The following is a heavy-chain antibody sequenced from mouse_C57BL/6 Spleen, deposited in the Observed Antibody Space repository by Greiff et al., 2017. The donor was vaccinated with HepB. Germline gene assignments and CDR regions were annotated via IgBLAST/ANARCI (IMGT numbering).Heavy chain of an antibody. J-gene: IGHJ4*01. V-gene: IGHV1-82*01. CDR3: ARREDSSMDY. D-gene: IGHD3-2*01. CDR1: GYAFSSSW. CDR2: IYPGDGDT. Sequence: VKLMESGPELVKPGASVKISCKASGYAFSSSWMNWVKQRPGKGLEWIGRIYPGDGDTNYNGKFKGKATLTADKSSSTAYMQLSSLTSEDSAVYFCARREDSSMDYWGQGTSVTVSS.